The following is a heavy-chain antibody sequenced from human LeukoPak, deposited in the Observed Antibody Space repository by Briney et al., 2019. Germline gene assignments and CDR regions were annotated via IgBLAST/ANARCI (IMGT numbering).Heavy chain of an antibody. CDR2: IDWDDDK. CDR1: GFSLSTSGMC. D-gene: IGHD6-19*01. Sequence: SGPTLVNPTQTLTLTCTFSGFSLSTSGMCVSWIRQPPGKALEWLARIDWDDDKYYSTSLKTRLTICKYTSKNQVVLTMTNMDPVDTATYYCARIGMAGSISDAFDIWGQGTMVTVSS. CDR3: ARIGMAGSISDAFDI. J-gene: IGHJ3*02. V-gene: IGHV2-70*11.